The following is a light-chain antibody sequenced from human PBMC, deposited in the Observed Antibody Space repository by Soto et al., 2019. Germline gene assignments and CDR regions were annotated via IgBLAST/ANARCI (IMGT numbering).Light chain of an antibody. CDR3: GTWDSTLSGVV. Sequence: QSVLTQPPSVSAAPGQKVAISCSGSSSNIGNNYVSWYQHLPGTAPKLLIYDHNKRPSGIPDRFSGSKSGTSATLGITGLQTGDEADYYCGTWDSTLSGVVFGGGTKL. J-gene: IGLJ2*01. V-gene: IGLV1-51*01. CDR2: DHN. CDR1: SSNIGNNY.